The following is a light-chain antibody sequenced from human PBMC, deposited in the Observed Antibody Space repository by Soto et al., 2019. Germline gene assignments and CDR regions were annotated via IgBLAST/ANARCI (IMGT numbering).Light chain of an antibody. CDR1: QSVSSSY. Sequence: EIVLTQAPGTLSLSPGERATLSCRPSQSVSSSYLAWYQQKPGQAPRLLIYGASSRATGIPDRFSGSGSGTHFTLTLSRLEPEDFAVYYCQQYGSSLITFGQGTRLEIK. V-gene: IGKV3-20*01. CDR3: QQYGSSLIT. J-gene: IGKJ5*01. CDR2: GAS.